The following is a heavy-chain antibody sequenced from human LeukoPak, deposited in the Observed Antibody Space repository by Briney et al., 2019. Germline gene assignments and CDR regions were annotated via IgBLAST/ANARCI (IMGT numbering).Heavy chain of an antibody. V-gene: IGHV3-43*01. D-gene: IGHD6-19*01. CDR2: ISWDGGST. J-gene: IGHJ5*02. CDR3: AKDGGSGWFINWFDP. Sequence: GSLILSCAASGFTFDDYTMHWDRQAPGKGLEWVSLISWDGGSTYYADSVKGRFTISRDNSKNSLYLQMNSLRTEDTALYYCAKDGGSGWFINWFDPWGQGTLVTVSS. CDR1: GFTFDDYT.